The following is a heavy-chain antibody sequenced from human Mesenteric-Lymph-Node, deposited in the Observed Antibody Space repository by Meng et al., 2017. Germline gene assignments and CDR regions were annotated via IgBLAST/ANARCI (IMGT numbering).Heavy chain of an antibody. D-gene: IGHD4-23*01. Sequence: ASVKVSCKVSGYTLTELSMHWVRQAPGQGLEWMGWINPNSGGTNYAQKFQGRVTMTRDTSISTAYMELSRLRSDDTAVYYCARDRSGVAVVTLLATRIFDYWGQGTLVTVSS. V-gene: IGHV1-2*02. CDR3: ARDRSGVAVVTLLATRIFDY. CDR1: GYTLTELS. CDR2: INPNSGGT. J-gene: IGHJ4*02.